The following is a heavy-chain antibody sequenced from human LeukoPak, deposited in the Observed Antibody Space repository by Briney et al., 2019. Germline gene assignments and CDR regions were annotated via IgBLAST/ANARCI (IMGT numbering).Heavy chain of an antibody. Sequence: SGGPLRLSCAASGFTFSSYWMSWVRQAPGKGLEWLANIKEDGSEKYYVDSVKGRFTISRDNAKSSLYLQMKSLRAEYTAVYYCARAVASNWFDPWGQGTLVTVSS. V-gene: IGHV3-7*01. CDR3: ARAVASNWFDP. D-gene: IGHD6-19*01. CDR1: GFTFSSYW. J-gene: IGHJ5*02. CDR2: IKEDGSEK.